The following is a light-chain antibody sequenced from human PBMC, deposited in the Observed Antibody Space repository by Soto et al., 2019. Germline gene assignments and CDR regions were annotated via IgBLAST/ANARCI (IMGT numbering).Light chain of an antibody. CDR3: QRQSNWPRT. J-gene: IGKJ1*01. V-gene: IGKV3-15*01. CDR2: GAS. Sequence: EIVLTQSPVTLSVSPGERATLSCRASQSVSNNLAWYQQKPGQAPRLLIHGASTRATGIPARFSGSGSGTEFTLTISSLQSEDFAIYYCQRQSNWPRTFCQGTKVEIK. CDR1: QSVSNN.